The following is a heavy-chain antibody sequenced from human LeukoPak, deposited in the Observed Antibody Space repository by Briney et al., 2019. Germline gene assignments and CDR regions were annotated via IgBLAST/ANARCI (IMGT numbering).Heavy chain of an antibody. Sequence: ASVKVSCKASGYTFTGYYMHWVRQAPGQGLEWMGWINLNSGGTNYAQKFRGRVTMTRDTSISTAYMELSRLRSDDTAVYYCARATRAPWVADDAFDIWGQGTMVTVSS. CDR2: INLNSGGT. CDR3: ARATRAPWVADDAFDI. J-gene: IGHJ3*02. D-gene: IGHD1-26*01. CDR1: GYTFTGYY. V-gene: IGHV1-2*02.